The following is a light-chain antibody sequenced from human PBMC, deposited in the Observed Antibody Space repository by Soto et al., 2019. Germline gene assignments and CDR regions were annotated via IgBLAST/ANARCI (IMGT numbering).Light chain of an antibody. J-gene: IGKJ4*01. CDR3: QQYNNWPRAT. V-gene: IGKV3D-20*01. CDR2: DAS. CDR1: QSVSSSY. Sequence: EIVLTQSPATLSLSPGERATLSCGAGQSVSSSYLAWYQQKPGLAPRLLIYDASSRATGFPARFSGSGSGTEFNITISSLQSEDSAIYYCQQYNNWPRATFGGGTKVDIK.